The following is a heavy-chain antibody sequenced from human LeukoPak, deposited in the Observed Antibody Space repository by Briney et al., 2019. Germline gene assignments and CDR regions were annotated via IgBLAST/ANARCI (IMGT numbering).Heavy chain of an antibody. CDR1: GYTFTSYY. D-gene: IGHD3-10*01. CDR3: ARDRGDYGSGSYYKGNCWFDP. J-gene: IGHJ5*02. CDR2: INPSGGST. V-gene: IGHV1-46*01. Sequence: ASVKVSCKASGYTFTSYYMHWVRQAPGQGLEWMGIINPSGGSTSYAQKFQGRVTMTRDMSTSTVYMELSSLRSEDTAVYYCARDRGDYGSGSYYKGNCWFDPWGQGTLVTVSS.